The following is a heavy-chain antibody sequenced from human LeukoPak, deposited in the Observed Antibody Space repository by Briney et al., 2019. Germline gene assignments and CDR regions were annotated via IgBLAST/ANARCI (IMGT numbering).Heavy chain of an antibody. CDR1: GFTFSSYG. V-gene: IGHV3-30*18. CDR3: TKDFYAFDI. D-gene: IGHD2/OR15-2a*01. CDR2: ISYDGSNK. Sequence: GGSLRLSCAASGFTFSSYGMHWVRQAPGKGLEWVAVISYDGSNKYYADSVKGRFTISRDNPKNTLYLQMNSLRAEDTAVYYCTKDFYAFDIWGQGTMVTVSS. J-gene: IGHJ3*02.